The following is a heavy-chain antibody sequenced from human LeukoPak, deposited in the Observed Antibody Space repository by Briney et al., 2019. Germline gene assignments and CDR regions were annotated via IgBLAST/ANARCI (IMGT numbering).Heavy chain of an antibody. CDR2: INPSGGST. CDR3: ASLSGAVDY. J-gene: IGHJ4*02. CDR1: GGTFSSYA. D-gene: IGHD1-26*01. V-gene: IGHV1-46*01. Sequence: ASVRVSCKASGGTFSSYAISWVRQAPGQGLEWMGIINPSGGSTSYAQKFQGRVTMTRDTSTSTVYMELSSLRSEDTAVYYCASLSGAVDYWGQGTLVTVSS.